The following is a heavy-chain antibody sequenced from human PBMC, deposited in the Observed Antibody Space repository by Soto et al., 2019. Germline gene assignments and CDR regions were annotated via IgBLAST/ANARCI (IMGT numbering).Heavy chain of an antibody. J-gene: IGHJ6*02. V-gene: IGHV1-69*01. D-gene: IGHD2-8*01. CDR1: GVTFSSYA. Sequence: QVQLVQSGAEVKKPGSSVKVSCKASGVTFSSYAISWVRQAPGQGLEWMGGIIPIFGTANYAQKFQGRVTITADESTSTAYMELSCLRSEETAVYYCARVAVDGVGSSGPRVHPYYYYYYGMDVWGQGTTVTVSS. CDR2: IIPIFGTA. CDR3: ARVAVDGVGSSGPRVHPYYYYYYGMDV.